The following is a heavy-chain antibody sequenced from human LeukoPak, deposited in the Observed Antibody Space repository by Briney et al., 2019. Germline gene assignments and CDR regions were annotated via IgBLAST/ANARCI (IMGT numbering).Heavy chain of an antibody. D-gene: IGHD2-15*01. CDR2: ISVSGGTT. CDR1: GFTFTNYA. CDR3: AKAPGLLDFDY. J-gene: IGHJ4*02. Sequence: GGSLRLSCAASGFTFTNYATNWVRQAPGKGLEWVSTISVSGGTTYYADSVKGRFTISRDNSKNTLYLQMNSLRAEDTAVYYCAKAPGLLDFDYWGQGALVTVSS. V-gene: IGHV3-23*01.